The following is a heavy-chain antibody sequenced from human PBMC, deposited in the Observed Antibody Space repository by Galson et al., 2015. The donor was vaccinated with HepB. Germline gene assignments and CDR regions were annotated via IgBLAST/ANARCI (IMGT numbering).Heavy chain of an antibody. CDR3: VRAGIAAAGGLDY. D-gene: IGHD6-13*01. Sequence: SLRLSCAASGFTFSTYDMHWVRRAPGKGLEWVAVIWYDGINKYFADSVKGRFTISRDNSKNTLYLQMNSLRGEDTAIYYCVRAGIAAAGGLDYWGQGTLVTVSS. V-gene: IGHV3-33*01. CDR2: IWYDGINK. J-gene: IGHJ4*02. CDR1: GFTFSTYD.